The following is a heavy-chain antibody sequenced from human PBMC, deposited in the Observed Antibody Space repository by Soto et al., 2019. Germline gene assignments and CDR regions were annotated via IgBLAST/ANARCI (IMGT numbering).Heavy chain of an antibody. CDR3: ARFGTSYDTSGFLY. Sequence: PGGSLRLSSAASGFTFGSHWMHWVRQSPGKGLVYVSRISSGGTTTNYAESVKGRFTISRDNARNTLYLQMNSLRVEDTAVYYCARFGTSYDTSGFLYWGQGTPVTVSS. J-gene: IGHJ4*02. V-gene: IGHV3-74*01. CDR2: ISSGGTTT. CDR1: GFTFGSHW. D-gene: IGHD3-22*01.